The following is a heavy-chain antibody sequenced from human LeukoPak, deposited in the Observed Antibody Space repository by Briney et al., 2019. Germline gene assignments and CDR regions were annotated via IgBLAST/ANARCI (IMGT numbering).Heavy chain of an antibody. D-gene: IGHD2-2*01. J-gene: IGHJ4*02. CDR2: INWNGNKA. Sequence: GGSLRLSCVASGFTFEDAGLSWVRQVPGKGLEWVSNINWNGNKAGYADSVKGRFTISRDNAKNSLYLQMNSLRAEDTAVYYCAPVYCSSTSCYHYFEYWGQGTLVTVSS. CDR3: APVYCSSTSCYHYFEY. CDR1: GFTFEDAG. V-gene: IGHV3-20*04.